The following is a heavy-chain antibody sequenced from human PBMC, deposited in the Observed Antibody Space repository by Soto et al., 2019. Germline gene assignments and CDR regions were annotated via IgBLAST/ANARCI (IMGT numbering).Heavy chain of an antibody. V-gene: IGHV3-33*01. CDR2: IWYDGSNK. CDR3: ARDHAADIVVVPADKSYYYYMDV. Sequence: QVQLVESGGGVVQPGRSLRLSCAASGFTFSSYGMHWVRQAPGKGLEWVAVIWYDGSNKYYADSVKGRFTISRDNSKNTLYLQMNSLGAEDTAVYYCARDHAADIVVVPADKSYYYYMDVWGKGTTVTVSS. CDR1: GFTFSSYG. D-gene: IGHD2-2*01. J-gene: IGHJ6*03.